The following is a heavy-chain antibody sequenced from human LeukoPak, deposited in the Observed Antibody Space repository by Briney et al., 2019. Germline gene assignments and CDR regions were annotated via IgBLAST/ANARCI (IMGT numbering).Heavy chain of an antibody. Sequence: GGSLRLSCEASGVTFSSYVMSWVRQAPGKGPEWVSGISGSGGSTYYADSVKGRFTISRDNSKNTLYLQMNSLRAEDTAVYYCAKYGNPGYCSSTSCYQSGDYWGQGTLVTVSS. D-gene: IGHD2-2*01. V-gene: IGHV3-23*01. J-gene: IGHJ4*02. CDR2: ISGSGGST. CDR1: GVTFSSYV. CDR3: AKYGNPGYCSSTSCYQSGDY.